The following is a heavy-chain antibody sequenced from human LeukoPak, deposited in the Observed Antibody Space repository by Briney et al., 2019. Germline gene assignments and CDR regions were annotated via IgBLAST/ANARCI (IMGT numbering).Heavy chain of an antibody. Sequence: QAGGSLRLSCAASGFTFSSYGIHWVRQAPGKGLEWVAVIWYDGSNKYYADSVKGLFTISRDNSKNTLYLQMNSLRAEDTAVYYCARDPPHTFGVVNYFDYWGQGTLVTVSS. CDR2: IWYDGSNK. D-gene: IGHD3-3*01. CDR1: GFTFSSYG. CDR3: ARDPPHTFGVVNYFDY. J-gene: IGHJ4*02. V-gene: IGHV3-33*01.